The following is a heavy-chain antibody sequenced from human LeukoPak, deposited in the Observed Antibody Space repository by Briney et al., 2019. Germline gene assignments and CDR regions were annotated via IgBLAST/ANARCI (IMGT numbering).Heavy chain of an antibody. Sequence: AGGSLRLSCAASGFTFSNYAMSWVRQAPGKGLEWVSVVSGSGGSTYYADSVKGRFTISRDNSKNTLYLQMNSLRAEDTAVYYCAKDLTIFGVVITLDWFDPWGQGTLVTVSS. CDR2: VSGSGGST. CDR1: GFTFSNYA. D-gene: IGHD3-3*01. CDR3: AKDLTIFGVVITLDWFDP. J-gene: IGHJ5*02. V-gene: IGHV3-23*01.